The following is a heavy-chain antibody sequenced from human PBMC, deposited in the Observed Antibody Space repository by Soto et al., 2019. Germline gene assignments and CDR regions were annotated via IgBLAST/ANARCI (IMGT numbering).Heavy chain of an antibody. CDR2: IKQDGSEK. V-gene: IGHV3-7*05. J-gene: IGHJ4*02. Sequence: GGSLRLSCAASGFTFSSYWMGWVRQAPGKGLEWVANIKQDGSEKYYVDSVKGRFTISRDNAKNSLYLQMNSLRAEDTAVYYCARVDDILTGYPFCFDYWGQGTLVTVSS. CDR3: ARVDDILTGYPFCFDY. D-gene: IGHD3-9*01. CDR1: GFTFSSYW.